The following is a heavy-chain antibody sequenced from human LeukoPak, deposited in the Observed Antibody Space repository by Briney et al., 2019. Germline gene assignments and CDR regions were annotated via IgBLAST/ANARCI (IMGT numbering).Heavy chain of an antibody. D-gene: IGHD1-1*01. J-gene: IGHJ4*02. Sequence: GGTLRLSCAASGFSFSSYGMSWVRQAPGKGLDWISYITNGGSTIYYADSVRGRFTISRDNTKNSLYLQMDSLRVEDTAVYYCARVGLSGTTFIDYWGQGTLVTVSS. CDR1: GFSFSSYG. CDR2: ITNGGSTI. V-gene: IGHV3-48*04. CDR3: ARVGLSGTTFIDY.